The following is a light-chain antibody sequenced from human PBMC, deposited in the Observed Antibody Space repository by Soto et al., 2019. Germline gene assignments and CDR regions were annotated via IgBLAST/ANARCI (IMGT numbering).Light chain of an antibody. CDR1: QSVSSY. Sequence: DIVMTQSPATLSVSPGERVSLSCRARQSVSSYLAWYQQKPGQAPRLLIYGASTRATGLPARFSGSGSGTEFTLTISSLQSEDFAVYYCQEHNNWPYTFGQGTKLEIK. V-gene: IGKV3-15*01. J-gene: IGKJ2*01. CDR3: QEHNNWPYT. CDR2: GAS.